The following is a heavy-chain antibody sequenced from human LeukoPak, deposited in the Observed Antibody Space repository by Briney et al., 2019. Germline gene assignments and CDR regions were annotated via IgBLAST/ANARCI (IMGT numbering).Heavy chain of an antibody. CDR1: GFTFSSYA. Sequence: QTGGSLRLSCAASGFTFSSYAMSWVRQAPGKGLEWVSGINWNSGYIGYADSVKGRFTISRDNAKSSLYLQMNSLRTEDTALYYCAKDRGVGIYYFDSWGQGTLVTVSS. J-gene: IGHJ4*02. CDR2: INWNSGYI. V-gene: IGHV3-9*01. D-gene: IGHD1-26*01. CDR3: AKDRGVGIYYFDS.